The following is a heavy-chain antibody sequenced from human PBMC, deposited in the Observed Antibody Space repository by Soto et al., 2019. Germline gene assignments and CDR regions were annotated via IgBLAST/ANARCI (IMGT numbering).Heavy chain of an antibody. J-gene: IGHJ6*03. Sequence: SETLSLTCAVYGGSFSGYYWSWIRQPPGKGLEWIGEINHSGSTNYNPSLKSRVTISVDTSKNQFSLKLSSVTAADTAVYYCARGGIAARPGYSYYDDMDVWGKGTTVTVSS. CDR3: ARGGIAARPGYSYYDDMDV. CDR1: GGSFSGYY. D-gene: IGHD6-6*01. V-gene: IGHV4-34*01. CDR2: INHSGST.